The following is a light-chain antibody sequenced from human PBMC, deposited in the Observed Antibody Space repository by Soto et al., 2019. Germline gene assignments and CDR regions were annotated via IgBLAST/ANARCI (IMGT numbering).Light chain of an antibody. J-gene: IGKJ2*01. V-gene: IGKV2-28*01. CDR1: QSLLHSNGYNY. CDR3: MQNLQPPYT. CDR2: LGF. Sequence: DIVMTQSPLSLPVTPGEPASISCRSSQSLLHSNGYNYLDWYLQKPGQSPQLLIFLGFNRASGVPDRFSGSGSGTDFTLEISRVEAEDLGVYYCMQNLQPPYTFGRGTKLEIK.